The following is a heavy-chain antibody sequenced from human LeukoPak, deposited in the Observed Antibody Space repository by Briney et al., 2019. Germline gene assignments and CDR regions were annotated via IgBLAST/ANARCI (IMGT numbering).Heavy chain of an antibody. CDR3: ATLWSTGAFDI. V-gene: IGHV1-2*02. Sequence: ASVKVSCKASVYTHTGYYMHGVRQPPAQGREGMGWINPNSGGTNYAQKFQGRVTMTRDTSISTAYMELSRLRSDDTAVYYCATLWSTGAFDIWGQGTMVTVSS. CDR2: INPNSGGT. CDR1: VYTHTGYY. J-gene: IGHJ3*02. D-gene: IGHD5-18*01.